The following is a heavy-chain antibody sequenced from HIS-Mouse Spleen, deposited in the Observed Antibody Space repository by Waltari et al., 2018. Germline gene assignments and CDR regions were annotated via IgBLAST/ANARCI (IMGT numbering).Heavy chain of an antibody. J-gene: IGHJ4*02. V-gene: IGHV3-21*01. D-gene: IGHD6-13*01. CDR3: ARDPGKLSFDY. Sequence: EVQLVESGGGLVKPGGSLRLSCAASGFTFSSYSMNWVRQAPGKGWGGVASIRSSRSYIYYADSVKGRFTISRDNAKNSLYLQMNSLRAEDTAVYYCARDPGKLSFDYWGQGTLVTVSS. CDR2: IRSSRSYI. CDR1: GFTFSSYS.